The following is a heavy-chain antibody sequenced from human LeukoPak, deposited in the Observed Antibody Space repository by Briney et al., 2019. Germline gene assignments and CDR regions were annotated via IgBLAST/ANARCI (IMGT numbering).Heavy chain of an antibody. CDR3: ARGVRSGTYLYYYYYAMDV. CDR2: INPNSGGT. CDR1: GYTFTSYY. D-gene: IGHD3-10*01. V-gene: IGHV1-2*02. Sequence: ASVRVSCKASGYTFTSYYIHGVRQAPGQGLEWMGWINPNSGGTNYALKSQGRVTMTRDTSTNTAYMDMGRLRSDDTAVYYCARGVRSGTYLYYYYYAMDVWGQGTTVTVS. J-gene: IGHJ6*02.